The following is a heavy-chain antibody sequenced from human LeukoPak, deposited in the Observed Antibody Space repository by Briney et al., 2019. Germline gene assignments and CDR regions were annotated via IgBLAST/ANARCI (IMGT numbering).Heavy chain of an antibody. CDR3: AREGRMVVAATPDY. V-gene: IGHV1-18*01. D-gene: IGHD2-15*01. CDR1: GYTFTSYG. CDR2: ISAYNGNT. Sequence: ASVKVSCKASGYTFTSYGISWVRQAPGQGLEWMGWISAYNGNTNYAQRLRGRVTMTTDTSTSTAYMELRSLRSDDTAVYYCAREGRMVVAATPDYWGQGTLVTVSS. J-gene: IGHJ4*02.